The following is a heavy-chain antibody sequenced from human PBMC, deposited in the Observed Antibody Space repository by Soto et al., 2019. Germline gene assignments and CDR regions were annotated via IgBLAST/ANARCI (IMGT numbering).Heavy chain of an antibody. J-gene: IGHJ4*02. CDR2: INHSGST. V-gene: IGHV4-34*01. D-gene: IGHD3-9*01. CDR3: ARVRVLRYFDWLLREFDY. CDR1: GGSFSGYY. Sequence: TSETLSLTCAVYGGSFSGYYWSWIRQPPGKGLEWIGEINHSGSTNYNPSLKSRVTISVDTSKNQFSLKLSSVTAADTAVYYCARVRVLRYFDWLLREFDYWGQGTLVTVSS.